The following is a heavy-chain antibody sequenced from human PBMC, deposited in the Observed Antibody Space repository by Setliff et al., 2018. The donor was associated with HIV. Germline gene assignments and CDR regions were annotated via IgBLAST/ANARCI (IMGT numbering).Heavy chain of an antibody. CDR1: GGYISSGVYY. J-gene: IGHJ4*02. CDR3: ARVCPPVRYNFWSGYYPKAGYFDY. Sequence: PSETLSLTCTVSGGYISSGVYYWSWIRHHPGKGLEWIGYIHYSGSIYYNPSLKSRVTISVDTSKNQFSLKLSSVTAADTAVYYCARVCPPVRYNFWSGYYPKAGYFDYWGQGALVTVSS. D-gene: IGHD3-3*01. CDR2: IHYSGSI. V-gene: IGHV4-31*03.